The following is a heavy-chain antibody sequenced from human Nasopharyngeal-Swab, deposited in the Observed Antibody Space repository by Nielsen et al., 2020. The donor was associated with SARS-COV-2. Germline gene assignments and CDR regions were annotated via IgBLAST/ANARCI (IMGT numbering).Heavy chain of an antibody. CDR2: IYSGGST. CDR3: ARDQGYYDFWSGYPGGMDV. D-gene: IGHD3-3*01. J-gene: IGHJ6*02. Sequence: WIRQPPGKGLEWVSVIYSGGSTYYADSVKGRFTISRDNSKNTLYLQMTSLRAEDTAVYYCARDQGYYDFWSGYPGGMDVWGQGTTVTVSS. V-gene: IGHV3-53*01.